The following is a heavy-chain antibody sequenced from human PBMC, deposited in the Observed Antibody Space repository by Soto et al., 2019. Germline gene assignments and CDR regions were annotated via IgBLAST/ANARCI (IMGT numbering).Heavy chain of an antibody. CDR2: INPNSGGT. V-gene: IGHV1-2*02. Sequence: ASVKVSCKASGYTFTGYYMHWVRQAPGQGLEWMGWINPNSGGTNYAQKFQGRVTMTRDTSISTAYMELSRLRSDDTAVYYCARDPLQGGWSGFDPWGQGTLVTSPQ. CDR1: GYTFTGYY. J-gene: IGHJ5*02. CDR3: ARDPLQGGWSGFDP. D-gene: IGHD6-19*01.